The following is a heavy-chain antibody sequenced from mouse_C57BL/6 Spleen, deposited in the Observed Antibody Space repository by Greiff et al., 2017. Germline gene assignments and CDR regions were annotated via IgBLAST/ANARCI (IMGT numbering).Heavy chain of an antibody. CDR2: IHPNSGST. J-gene: IGHJ2*01. V-gene: IGHV1-64*01. CDR3: AVTTVVEYYFDY. Sequence: VQLQQPGAELVKPGASVKLSCKASGYTFTSYWMHWVKQRPGQGLEWIGMIHPNSGSTNYNEKFKSKATLTVDKSSSTAYMQLSSLTSEDSAVYYCAVTTVVEYYFDYWGQGTTLTVSS. CDR1: GYTFTSYW. D-gene: IGHD1-1*01.